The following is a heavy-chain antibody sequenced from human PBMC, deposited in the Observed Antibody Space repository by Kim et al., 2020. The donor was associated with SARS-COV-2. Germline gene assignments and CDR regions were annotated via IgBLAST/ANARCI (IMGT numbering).Heavy chain of an antibody. D-gene: IGHD3-10*01. J-gene: IGHJ6*02. V-gene: IGHV3-11*05. CDR3: ARDLAMVRGAYYYYGIDV. Sequence: KCRLTISRDNSKNSLYLQMNSLRAEDTAVYYCARDLAMVRGAYYYYGIDVWGQGTTVTVSS.